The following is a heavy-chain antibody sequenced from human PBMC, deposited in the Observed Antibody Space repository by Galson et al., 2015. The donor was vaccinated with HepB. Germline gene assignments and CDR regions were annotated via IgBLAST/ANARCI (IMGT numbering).Heavy chain of an antibody. D-gene: IGHD3-3*01. CDR3: ARDPRDNSGYYHGMDV. V-gene: IGHV1-18*01. CDR2: ISTSRGNT. J-gene: IGHJ6*02. CDR1: GYIFTNYG. Sequence: SVKVSCKASGYIFTNYGLSWVRQAPGQGLEWMGWISTSRGNTNYAQNFQGRVTMTTDTSTTTAYMELRSLTSDDTAVYYCARDPRDNSGYYHGMDVWGQGTTVTVSS.